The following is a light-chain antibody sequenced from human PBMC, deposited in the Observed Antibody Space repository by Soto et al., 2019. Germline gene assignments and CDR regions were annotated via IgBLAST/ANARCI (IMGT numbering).Light chain of an antibody. Sequence: DIQMTQSPSSLSASVGDRVSITCRASQSIAMYLNWYQQKPGKAPKLLIYAASSLQSGVPSRFSGSGSGTDFTLTISSLQPEDSATYYCQQSYNTPRAFGQGTKLXIK. V-gene: IGKV1-39*01. CDR2: AAS. CDR1: QSIAMY. J-gene: IGKJ2*01. CDR3: QQSYNTPRA.